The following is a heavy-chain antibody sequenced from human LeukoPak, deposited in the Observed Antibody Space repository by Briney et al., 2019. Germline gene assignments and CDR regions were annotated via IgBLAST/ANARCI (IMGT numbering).Heavy chain of an antibody. CDR2: INTDGSRT. Sequence: GGSLRLSCAASGFTFSSYWMHWVRQAPGKGLVWVSGINTDGSRTTYADPVKGRFTISRDNAKNTLYLQMNSLRAEDTAVYYCARDVIRSYDSRGTRVPWGQGTLVTVSS. V-gene: IGHV3-74*01. D-gene: IGHD3-22*01. CDR1: GFTFSSYW. CDR3: ARDVIRSYDSRGTRVP. J-gene: IGHJ5*02.